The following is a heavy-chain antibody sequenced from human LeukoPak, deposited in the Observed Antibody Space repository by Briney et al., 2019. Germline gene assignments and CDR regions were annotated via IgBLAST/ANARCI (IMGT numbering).Heavy chain of an antibody. CDR3: ARAASYGYNNYFDY. V-gene: IGHV1-2*02. J-gene: IGHJ4*02. Sequence: ASVKVSCKASGYTFTHYYMHWVRQAPGQGLEWMGWINPNSGGTNYAQKFQGRVTMTRDTSISTAYMELSRLRSDDTAVYYCARAASYGYNNYFDYWGQGTLVTVSS. D-gene: IGHD5-24*01. CDR2: INPNSGGT. CDR1: GYTFTHYY.